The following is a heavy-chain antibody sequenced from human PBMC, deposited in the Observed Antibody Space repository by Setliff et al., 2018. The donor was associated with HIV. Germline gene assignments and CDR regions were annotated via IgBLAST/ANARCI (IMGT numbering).Heavy chain of an antibody. V-gene: IGHV1-46*01. Sequence: ASVKVSCKTSGYAFTNSYLHWVRQAPGQGLEWMGIMNAKSGSTHYAQKFQGRVTITADESTSTAYMELSSLRSEDTAVYYCAPIDPFPHDYSNSSFDYWGQGTLVTVSS. CDR1: GYAFTNSY. CDR3: APIDPFPHDYSNSSFDY. CDR2: MNAKSGST. D-gene: IGHD4-4*01. J-gene: IGHJ4*02.